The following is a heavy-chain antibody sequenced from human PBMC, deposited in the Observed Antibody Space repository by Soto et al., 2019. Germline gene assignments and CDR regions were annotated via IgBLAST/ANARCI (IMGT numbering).Heavy chain of an antibody. CDR2: INSDGSGT. CDR3: AKETAYAMDV. CDR1: GFDFSNSW. Sequence: EVQLVESGGGLVQPGGSLRLSCAASGFDFSNSWIHWVRQGPGKGLVWVSHINSDGSGTTYADSVKGRFTISRDNAKNTVYLQMNSLRAEDTAVYYCAKETAYAMDVWGQGTTVTVSS. V-gene: IGHV3-74*01. J-gene: IGHJ6*02.